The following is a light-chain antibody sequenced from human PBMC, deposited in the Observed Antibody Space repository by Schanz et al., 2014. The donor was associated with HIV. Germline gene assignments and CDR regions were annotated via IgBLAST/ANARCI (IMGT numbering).Light chain of an antibody. CDR1: SFDVGSSEF. CDR3: CSYAGTTTHWI. CDR2: EGS. Sequence: QSALTQPASVSGTPGQSITISCSGTSFDVGSSEFVSWYQVSPGEAPKLLVYEGSRRPSGVSDRFSGSKSGNTASLTISGLQPEDEAEYFCCSYAGTTTHWIFGGGTKLTVL. J-gene: IGLJ2*01. V-gene: IGLV2-23*01.